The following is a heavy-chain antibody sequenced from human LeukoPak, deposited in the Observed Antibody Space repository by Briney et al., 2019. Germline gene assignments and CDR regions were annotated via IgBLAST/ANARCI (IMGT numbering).Heavy chain of an antibody. CDR2: IRSKANDHAT. D-gene: IGHD4-17*01. V-gene: IGHV3-73*01. CDR3: TRRLMTTVNDY. Sequence: GGSLRVSCAGSGFTFSGSAMHWVRQSRGKGLEWVGRIRSKANDHATAYAASVRGRFTISRDDSENTAYLQMNSLKTEDTAIYYCTRRLMTTVNDYWGQGTLVTVSS. CDR1: GFTFSGSA. J-gene: IGHJ4*02.